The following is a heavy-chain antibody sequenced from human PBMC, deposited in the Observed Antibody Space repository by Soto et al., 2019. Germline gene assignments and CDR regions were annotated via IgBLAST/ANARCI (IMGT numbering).Heavy chain of an antibody. CDR2: TYYSGST. Sequence: SETLSLTCTVSGGSISSYYWSWIRQPPGKGLEWIGYTYYSGSTNYNPSLKSRVTISVDTSKNQFSLKLSSVTAADTAVYYCARGNDFWTRGGTNGMDVWGQGTTVTVSS. D-gene: IGHD3-3*01. CDR3: ARGNDFWTRGGTNGMDV. J-gene: IGHJ6*02. CDR1: GGSISSYY. V-gene: IGHV4-59*01.